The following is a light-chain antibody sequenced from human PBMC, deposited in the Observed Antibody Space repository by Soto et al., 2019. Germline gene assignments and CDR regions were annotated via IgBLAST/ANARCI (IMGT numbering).Light chain of an antibody. J-gene: IGKJ2*01. Sequence: AIRMTQSPSSLSASTGDRVTITCRASQGISSYLAWYQQKPGKAPKLLIYAASTLQSGVPSRFSGSGSGTDFTLTISCLQSEDFATYYCQQYYSYPYTFGQVTMLEIK. CDR1: QGISSY. CDR3: QQYYSYPYT. V-gene: IGKV1-8*01. CDR2: AAS.